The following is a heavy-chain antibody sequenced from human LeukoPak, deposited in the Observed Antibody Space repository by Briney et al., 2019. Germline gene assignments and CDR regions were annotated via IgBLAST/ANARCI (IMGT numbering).Heavy chain of an antibody. J-gene: IGHJ4*02. CDR3: AREYGDNPFWY. Sequence: PGGSLRFSCAASGFTFSRYWMSWVRQAPGEGLEWVANIKQDGSEKYNVDSVKGRFTISRDNAKNSLYLQMSGLRAEDTAVYHCAREYGDNPFWYWGQGTLVTVSS. CDR1: GFTFSRYW. CDR2: IKQDGSEK. D-gene: IGHD4-23*01. V-gene: IGHV3-7*01.